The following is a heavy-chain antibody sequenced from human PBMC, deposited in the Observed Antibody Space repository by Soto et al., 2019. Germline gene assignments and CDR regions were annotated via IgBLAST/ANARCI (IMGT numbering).Heavy chain of an antibody. J-gene: IGHJ6*03. Sequence: SQTLSLTCAISADSVSSNSAAWNWTRQSPWRGLEWLGRTYYRSTWNDDYAVSLKGRITINPDTSKNQFSLQLNSVTPEDTAVYYCARELGTSWSPYYYYYSMDVWGQGTTVTVSS. D-gene: IGHD6-13*01. CDR2: TYYRSTWND. CDR1: ADSVSSNSAA. CDR3: ARELGTSWSPYYYYYSMDV. V-gene: IGHV6-1*01.